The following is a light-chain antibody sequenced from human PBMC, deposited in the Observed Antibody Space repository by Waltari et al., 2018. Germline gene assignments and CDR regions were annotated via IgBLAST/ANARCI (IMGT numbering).Light chain of an antibody. CDR1: SSNIGSNY. J-gene: IGLJ3*02. CDR2: RNN. V-gene: IGLV1-47*01. CDR3: AAWDDSLSGWV. Sequence: QSVLTQPPSASGTPGQRVTISCSGSSSNIGSNYVYWYQQLPGTAPKLLIYRNNQRSSVVPDRFSGSKSGTSASLAISGLRSEDEADYYCAAWDDSLSGWVFGGGTKLTVL.